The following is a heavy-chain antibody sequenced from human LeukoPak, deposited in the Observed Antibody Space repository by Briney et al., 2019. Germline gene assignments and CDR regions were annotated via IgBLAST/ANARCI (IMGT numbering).Heavy chain of an antibody. V-gene: IGHV1-18*01. J-gene: IGHJ4*02. CDR1: GYTFISYG. CDR2: ISAYNGNT. Sequence: ASVEVSCKASGYTFISYGISWVRQAPGQGLEWMGGISAYNGNTNYAQKLQGRVTMTTDTSTSTAYMELRSLRSDDTAVYYCARAGYSFHGDYLSNDYWGQGPLVTVSS. D-gene: IGHD4-17*01. CDR3: ARAGYSFHGDYLSNDY.